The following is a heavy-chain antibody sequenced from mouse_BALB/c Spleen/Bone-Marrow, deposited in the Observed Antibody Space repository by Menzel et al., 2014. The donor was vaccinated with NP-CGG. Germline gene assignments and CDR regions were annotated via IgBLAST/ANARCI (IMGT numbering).Heavy chain of an antibody. V-gene: IGHV5-12-2*01. J-gene: IGHJ4*01. CDR2: ISNGGGST. Sequence: EVQLVESGGGLVQPGGSLKLSCAASGFTFSSYTMSWVRQTPEKRLEWVAHISNGGGSTYYPDTVKGRFTISRDNAKSTLYLQMSSRKSEDTAMYYCARRGDSYAMDYWGQGTSVTVSS. CDR1: GFTFSSYT. CDR3: ARRGDSYAMDY.